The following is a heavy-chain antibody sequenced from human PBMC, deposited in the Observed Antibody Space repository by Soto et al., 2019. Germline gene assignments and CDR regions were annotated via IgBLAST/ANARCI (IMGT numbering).Heavy chain of an antibody. V-gene: IGHV1-18*01. Sequence: QVQLVQSGAEVREPGASVTVSCKASGFTFINYGFTWVRQAPGQGLEWMGWISAYNGDTKIAETLQGRVTLSTDASTNTAYMELRSLMYYDAAIYYCARVPSYLPGDYWGQGTLVTVSS. CDR3: ARVPSYLPGDY. D-gene: IGHD3-10*01. CDR2: ISAYNGDT. J-gene: IGHJ4*02. CDR1: GFTFINYG.